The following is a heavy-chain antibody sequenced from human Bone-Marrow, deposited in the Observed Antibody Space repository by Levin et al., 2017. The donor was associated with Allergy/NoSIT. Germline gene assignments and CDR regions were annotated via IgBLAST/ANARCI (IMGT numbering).Heavy chain of an antibody. D-gene: IGHD4/OR15-4a*01. CDR2: ISYSGART. CDR1: GFTFRSYD. J-gene: IGHJ4*02. CDR3: AKDWQANYFFDH. Sequence: GESLKISCAASGFTFRSYDMSWVRQAPGKGLEWVSAISYSGARTYYADSVRGRFTISRDQSKNMLYLEMNSLRGEDTAVYYCAKDWQANYFFDHWGQGTLVTVSS. V-gene: IGHV3-23*01.